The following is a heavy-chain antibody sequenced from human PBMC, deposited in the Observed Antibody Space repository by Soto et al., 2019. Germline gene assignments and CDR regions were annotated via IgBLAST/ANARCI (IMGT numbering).Heavy chain of an antibody. Sequence: QITLKESGPTLVKPTQTLTLTCTFSGFSLSTSGEGVGWIRQPPGQALEWLALIHWDDDKRYSPSLKSRLTVTKDTSKNQVVLTMTNMGPVDTAKYYCAHTGNYELRPDSWGQGTLVTVSS. V-gene: IGHV2-5*02. CDR1: GFSLSTSGEG. CDR2: IHWDDDK. D-gene: IGHD1-1*01. CDR3: AHTGNYELRPDS. J-gene: IGHJ4*02.